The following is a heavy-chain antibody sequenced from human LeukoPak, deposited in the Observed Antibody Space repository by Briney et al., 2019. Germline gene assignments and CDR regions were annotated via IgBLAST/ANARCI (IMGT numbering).Heavy chain of an antibody. CDR1: GFTFSTYS. V-gene: IGHV4-34*01. D-gene: IGHD6-19*01. CDR2: INHSGST. J-gene: IGHJ4*02. Sequence: GSLRLSCAASGFTFSTYSMNWVRQPPGKGLEWIGEINHSGSTNYNPSLKSRVTISVDTSKNQFSLKLSSVTAADTAVYYCARGPLVSSSGWCGYFDYWGQGTLVTVSS. CDR3: ARGPLVSSSGWCGYFDY.